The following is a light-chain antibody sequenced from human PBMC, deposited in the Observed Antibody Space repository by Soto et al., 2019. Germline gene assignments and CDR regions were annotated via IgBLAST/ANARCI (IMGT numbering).Light chain of an antibody. CDR1: QSVSSSY. J-gene: IGKJ2*01. CDR2: DAS. V-gene: IGKV3-20*01. Sequence: FVLTQSPGTLSLSPGERATLSCRASQSVSSSYLAWYQQKPGQAPRLLIYDASSRATGIPDRFSGSGSGTDFTLTISRLEPEDFAVYYCQQYGSSSYTFGQGTKLEIK. CDR3: QQYGSSSYT.